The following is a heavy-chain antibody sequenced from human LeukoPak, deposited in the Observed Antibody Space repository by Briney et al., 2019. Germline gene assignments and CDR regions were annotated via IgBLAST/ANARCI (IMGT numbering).Heavy chain of an antibody. CDR1: GFTFSSYS. CDR2: ISSSSSYI. Sequence: GGSLRLSCAASGFTFSSYSMNWVRQAPGKGLEWVSSISSSSSYIYHADSVKGRFTISRDNAKNSLYLQMNSLRAEDTAVYYCARDYGDYVDYWGQGTLVTVSP. D-gene: IGHD4-17*01. J-gene: IGHJ4*02. CDR3: ARDYGDYVDY. V-gene: IGHV3-21*01.